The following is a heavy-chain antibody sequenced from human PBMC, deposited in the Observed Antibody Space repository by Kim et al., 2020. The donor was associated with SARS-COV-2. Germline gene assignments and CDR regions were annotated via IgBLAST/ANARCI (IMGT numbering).Heavy chain of an antibody. J-gene: IGHJ3*02. CDR3: ARDLIAAAGTGDAFDI. CDR1: GDSVSSNSAA. Sequence: SQTLSLTCAISGDSVSSNSAAWNWIRQSPSRGLEWLGRTYYRSKWYNDYAVSVKSRITINPDTSKNQFSLQLNSVTPEDTAVYYCARDLIAAAGTGDAFDIWGQGTMVTVSS. D-gene: IGHD6-13*01. CDR2: TYYRSKWYN. V-gene: IGHV6-1*01.